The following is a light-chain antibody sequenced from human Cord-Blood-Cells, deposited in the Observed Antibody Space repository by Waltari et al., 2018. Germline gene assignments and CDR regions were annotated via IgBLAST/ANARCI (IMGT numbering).Light chain of an antibody. J-gene: IGLJ1*01. CDR1: TSDVGVFNF. Sequence: QSALTHPRPVSGSPGHPVTIPCPGPTSDVGVFNFASWYQQHPGKAPKLMIYDVSKRPSGVPDRFSGSKSGNTASLTISGLQAEDEADYYCCSYAGSYTYVFGTGTKVTVL. CDR3: CSYAGSYTYV. V-gene: IGLV2-11*01. CDR2: DVS.